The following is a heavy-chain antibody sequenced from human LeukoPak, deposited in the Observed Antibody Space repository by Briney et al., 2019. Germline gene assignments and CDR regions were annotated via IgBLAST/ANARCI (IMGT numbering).Heavy chain of an antibody. J-gene: IGHJ4*02. V-gene: IGHV4-39*07. CDR3: ARDRGYEAFDY. Sequence: SETLSLTCTVSGGSISSSRYYWAWIRQPPGKGLDWIGSISYSGSTNYNPSLKSRVTISVDTSKNQFSLKLSSVTAADTAVYYCARDRGYEAFDYWGQGTLVTVSS. D-gene: IGHD5-12*01. CDR1: GGSISSSRYY. CDR2: ISYSGST.